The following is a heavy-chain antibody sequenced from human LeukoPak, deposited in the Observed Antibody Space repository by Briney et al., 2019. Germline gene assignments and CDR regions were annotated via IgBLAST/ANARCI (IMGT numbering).Heavy chain of an antibody. J-gene: IGHJ4*02. Sequence: SETLSLTCTVSSGSINGYYWSWIRQPPGKELEWIGYIYSAGSTNSNPSLKSRVTMSVYTSRNRFSLMLSSVTAADTAVYYCARHADSGSGYYDYWGQGVLVTVSS. CDR1: SGSINGYY. CDR2: IYSAGST. V-gene: IGHV4-59*08. CDR3: ARHADSGSGYYDY. D-gene: IGHD3-3*01.